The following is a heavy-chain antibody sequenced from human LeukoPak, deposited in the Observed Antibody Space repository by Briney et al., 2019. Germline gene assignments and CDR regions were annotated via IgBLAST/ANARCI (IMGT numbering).Heavy chain of an antibody. CDR2: ISGSGGST. Sequence: PGGSLRLSCAASGFTFSSYAMSWVRQAPGKGLEWVSGISGSGGSTYYADSVKGRFTISRDNSKNTLYLQMNSLRAEDTAVYYCARLTDAYCSSTSCYTSHLDYWGQGTLVTVSS. J-gene: IGHJ4*02. CDR3: ARLTDAYCSSTSCYTSHLDY. CDR1: GFTFSSYA. V-gene: IGHV3-23*01. D-gene: IGHD2-2*02.